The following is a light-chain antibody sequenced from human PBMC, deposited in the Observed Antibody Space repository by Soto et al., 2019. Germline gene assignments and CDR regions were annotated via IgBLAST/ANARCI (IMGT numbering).Light chain of an antibody. V-gene: IGLV1-51*02. Sequence: QTVVTQPPSVSAAPGQKVTFSCSGSSSNIGNQYVSWYQQLPGTAPKLLIYENNKRPSGIPDRFSGSKSGTSATLGITGLQTGYEADYYCGTWDSSLSAGVFGTGTKVTVL. J-gene: IGLJ1*01. CDR3: GTWDSSLSAGV. CDR2: ENN. CDR1: SSNIGNQY.